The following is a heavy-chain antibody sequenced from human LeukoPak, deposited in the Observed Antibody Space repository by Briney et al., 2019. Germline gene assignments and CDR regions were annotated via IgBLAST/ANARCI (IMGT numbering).Heavy chain of an antibody. V-gene: IGHV1-69*06. D-gene: IGHD6-13*01. Sequence: SVKVSCKASGGTFSSYAISWVRQAPGQGLEWMGGIIPIFGTANYAQKFQGRVTITADKSTSTAYMELSSLRSEDTAVYYCARNLKAAAAPRPQYYYYYMDVWGKGTTVTISS. CDR3: ARNLKAAAAPRPQYYYYYMDV. CDR2: IIPIFGTA. J-gene: IGHJ6*03. CDR1: GGTFSSYA.